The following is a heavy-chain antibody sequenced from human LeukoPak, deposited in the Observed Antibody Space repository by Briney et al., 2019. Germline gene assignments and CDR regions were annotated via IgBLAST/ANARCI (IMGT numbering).Heavy chain of an antibody. V-gene: IGHV4-59*08. Sequence: WETLSLTCTASGGSISSYYWSWIRQPPGKGLEWIGRIYIFSGSTNYNPSLKSRVTISVDTSKNQFSLKLTSVTAADTAVYYCARVDGSCSGGSCPSGNWFDPWGQGTLVTVSS. J-gene: IGHJ5*02. CDR3: ARVDGSCSGGSCPSGNWFDP. CDR2: IYIFSGST. D-gene: IGHD2-15*01. CDR1: GGSISSYY.